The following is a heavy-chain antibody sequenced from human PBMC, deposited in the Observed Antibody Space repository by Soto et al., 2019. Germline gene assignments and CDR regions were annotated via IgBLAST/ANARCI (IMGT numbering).Heavy chain of an antibody. CDR3: AKDLFPTSGQRFFFEY. CDR2: ILHDETP. CDR1: GFRFSTYA. Sequence: PXVSLRLSCAASGFRFSTYAVTWVRQAPGRGLEWVSTILHDETPFYTDSVKGRFTISRDNVRGTLYLQMNGLRVEDAALYFCAKDLFPTSGQRFFFEYWGQGSLVTVSA. J-gene: IGHJ4*02. V-gene: IGHV3-23*01. D-gene: IGHD2-21*01.